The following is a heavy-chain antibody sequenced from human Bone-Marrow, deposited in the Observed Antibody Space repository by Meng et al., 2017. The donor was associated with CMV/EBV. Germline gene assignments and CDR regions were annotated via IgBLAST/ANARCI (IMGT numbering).Heavy chain of an antibody. V-gene: IGHV3-53*01. CDR3: AMVFWSGYSLDWFDP. J-gene: IGHJ5*02. CDR1: GYTVNNDY. CDR2: IYGSGTT. D-gene: IGHD3-3*01. Sequence: GESLKISCAASGYTVNNDYMTWVRQAPGKGLECVSVIYGSGTTYYADSVKGRFTISRDNSKNTLYLQRNSLRVEDTAVYYCAMVFWSGYSLDWFDPWGQGTLVTVSS.